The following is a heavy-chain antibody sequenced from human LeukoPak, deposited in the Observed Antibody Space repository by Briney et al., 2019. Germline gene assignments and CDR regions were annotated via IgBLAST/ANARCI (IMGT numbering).Heavy chain of an antibody. V-gene: IGHV4-61*02. CDR1: GGSISRGSYY. CDR3: ARLHEMATIGIDY. CDR2: IYTSGST. J-gene: IGHJ4*02. D-gene: IGHD5-24*01. Sequence: SQTLFLTCTFPGGSISRGSYYWSWNRQPPRKGLEGIGRIYTSGSTNYNPSLKSRVTISVDTSKNQFSLKLSSVTAADTAVYYCARLHEMATIGIDYWGQGTLVTVSS.